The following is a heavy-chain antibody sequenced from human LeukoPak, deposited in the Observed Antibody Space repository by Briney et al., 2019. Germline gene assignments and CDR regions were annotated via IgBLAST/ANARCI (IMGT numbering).Heavy chain of an antibody. CDR1: GFTFSSYW. D-gene: IGHD4-23*01. CDR3: ARGQDGGAAGYGIDV. V-gene: IGHV3-74*01. CDR2: INNDGSST. J-gene: IGHJ6*02. Sequence: GGSLRLSCAASGFTFSSYWMHWVRQAPGKGLVWVSRINNDGSSTNYADSVKGRFTISRDNAKNTLYLQMNSLRVEDTAVYYCARGQDGGAAGYGIDVWGQGTTVTVSS.